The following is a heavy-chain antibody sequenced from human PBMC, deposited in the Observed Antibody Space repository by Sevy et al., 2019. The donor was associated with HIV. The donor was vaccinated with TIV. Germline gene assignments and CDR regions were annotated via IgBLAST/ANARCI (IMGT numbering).Heavy chain of an antibody. J-gene: IGHJ6*02. D-gene: IGHD3-16*01. CDR2: INAGNGNT. CDR3: ASMWGTVFAYFY. Sequence: ASMKVSCKASGYTFTSYAMHWVRQAPGQRLEWMGWINAGNGNTKYSQKFQGRVTITRDTSASTAYMELSSLRSEDTAVYYCASMWGTVFAYFYWGQGTTVTVSS. CDR1: GYTFTSYA. V-gene: IGHV1-3*01.